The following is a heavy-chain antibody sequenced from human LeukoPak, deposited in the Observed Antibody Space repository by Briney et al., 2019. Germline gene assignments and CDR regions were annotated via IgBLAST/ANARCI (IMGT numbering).Heavy chain of an antibody. CDR1: GGSISSGSYS. J-gene: IGHJ4*02. D-gene: IGHD6-19*01. Sequence: SETLSLTCTVSGGSISSGSYSWSWIRQPAGKGLEWIGRIYTSGSTNYNPSLKSRVTISVDTSKNQFSLKLSSVTAADTAVYYCARDLGYSSGWYGWDWGQGTLVTVSS. CDR3: ARDLGYSSGWYGWD. V-gene: IGHV4-61*02. CDR2: IYTSGST.